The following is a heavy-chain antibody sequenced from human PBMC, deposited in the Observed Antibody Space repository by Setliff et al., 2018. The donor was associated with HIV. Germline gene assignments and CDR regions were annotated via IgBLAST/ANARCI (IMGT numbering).Heavy chain of an antibody. Sequence: ASVKVSCKASGYTFNNYYMHWVRQAPGQGLEWMGIINPSDNRTYYAQKFQGRVTMTRDTSTGSVYMELRSLRSEDTAVYYCAGAYYDSVWGSHRYRFYYFDYWGQGSLGTVSS. CDR2: INPSDNRT. V-gene: IGHV1-46*02. CDR3: AGAYYDSVWGSHRYRFYYFDY. J-gene: IGHJ4*02. D-gene: IGHD3-16*02. CDR1: GYTFNNYY.